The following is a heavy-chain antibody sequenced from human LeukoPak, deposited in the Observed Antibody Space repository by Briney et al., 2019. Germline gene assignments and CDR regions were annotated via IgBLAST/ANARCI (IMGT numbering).Heavy chain of an antibody. CDR2: IYSDGSST. D-gene: IGHD6-19*01. Sequence: PGGSLRLSCAASGFTFSRFWMHWVRQAPGKGLVWVSRIYSDGSSTIYADSVKGRFTISRDNTKNTLYLQMNSLRAEDTAVYYCARESVAVDSWGQGTLVTVSS. J-gene: IGHJ4*02. V-gene: IGHV3-74*01. CDR3: ARESVAVDS. CDR1: GFTFSRFW.